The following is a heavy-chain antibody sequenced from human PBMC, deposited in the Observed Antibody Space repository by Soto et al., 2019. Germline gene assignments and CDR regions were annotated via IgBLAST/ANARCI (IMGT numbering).Heavy chain of an antibody. V-gene: IGHV3-23*01. CDR3: ARRGSGSYYDY. J-gene: IGHJ4*02. CDR1: GFTFSSYA. CDR2: ISGSGDST. D-gene: IGHD1-26*01. Sequence: EVQLLESGGGLVQPGGSLRLSCAASGFTFSSYAMRWVRQAPVKGLEWVSAISGSGDSTYYADSVKGRFTISRDKSKNTLYRQMNSLRAEDTAVYYCARRGSGSYYDYWGQGTLVTVSS.